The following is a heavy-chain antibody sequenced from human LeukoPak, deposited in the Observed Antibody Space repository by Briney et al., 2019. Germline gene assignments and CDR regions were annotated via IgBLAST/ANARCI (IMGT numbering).Heavy chain of an antibody. CDR3: ARGVSPYYFDY. Sequence: ASVKVSCKASGGTFSSYAISWVRQAPGQGLEWMGWINPNSGGTNYAQKFQGWVTMTRDTSISTAYMELSRLRSDDTAVYYCARGVSPYYFDYWGQGTLVTVSS. J-gene: IGHJ4*02. V-gene: IGHV1-2*04. CDR1: GGTFSSYA. CDR2: INPNSGGT. D-gene: IGHD6-13*01.